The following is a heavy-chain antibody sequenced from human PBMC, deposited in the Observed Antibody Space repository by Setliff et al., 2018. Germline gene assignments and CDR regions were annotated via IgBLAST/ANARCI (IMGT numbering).Heavy chain of an antibody. Sequence: PSETLSLTCSVSGYSIITGYYWAWIRRLPGRGLEWIGSLHRVGTFFYNPSLVSRATLSLDTSRNQFSLRLQSVTAADTAVYYCASRNSDGGPEYFQHWGQGALVTVSS. V-gene: IGHV4-38-2*02. CDR2: LHRVGTF. J-gene: IGHJ1*01. D-gene: IGHD1-26*01. CDR1: GYSIITGYY. CDR3: ASRNSDGGPEYFQH.